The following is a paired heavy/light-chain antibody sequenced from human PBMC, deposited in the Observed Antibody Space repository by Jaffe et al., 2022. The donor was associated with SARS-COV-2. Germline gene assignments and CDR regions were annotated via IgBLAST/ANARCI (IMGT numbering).Light chain of an antibody. V-gene: IGLV3-21*02. Sequence: SYVLTQPPSVSVAPGQTARITCGGNNIGSKSVHWYQQKPGQAPVLVVYDDSDRPSGIPERFSGSNSGNTATLTISRVEAGDEADYYCQVWDSSSVVFGGGTKLTVL. J-gene: IGLJ2*01. CDR2: DDS. CDR3: QVWDSSSVV. CDR1: NIGSKS.
Heavy chain of an antibody. D-gene: IGHD3-16*01. V-gene: IGHV3-23*01. CDR3: AKGIEVLIMITSRYYGMDV. J-gene: IGHJ6*02. CDR2: ISGSGGST. Sequence: EVQLLESGGGLVQPGGSLRLSCAASGFTFSSYAMSWVRQAPGKGLEWVSAISGSGGSTYYADSVKGRFTISRDNSKNTLYLQMNSLRAEDTAVYYCAKGIEVLIMITSRYYGMDVWGQGTTVTVSS. CDR1: GFTFSSYA.